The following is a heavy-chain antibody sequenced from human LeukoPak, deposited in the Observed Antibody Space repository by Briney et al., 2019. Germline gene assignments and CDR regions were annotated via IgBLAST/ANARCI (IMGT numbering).Heavy chain of an antibody. Sequence: GGSLRLSCVASGFTFSNYWLHWVRQAPGKGLVWVSRINIDESTANYADSVKGRFTISRDNAKNTLYLQMNSLRAEDTAVYYCVSGSLQSGYNFDYWGQGALVTVSS. CDR1: GFTFSNYW. CDR2: INIDESTA. D-gene: IGHD3-3*01. CDR3: VSGSLQSGYNFDY. V-gene: IGHV3-74*01. J-gene: IGHJ4*02.